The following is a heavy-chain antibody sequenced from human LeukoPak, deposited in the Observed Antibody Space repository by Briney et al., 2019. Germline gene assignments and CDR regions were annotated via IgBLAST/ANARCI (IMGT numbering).Heavy chain of an antibody. V-gene: IGHV3-30-3*01. CDR2: ISKDGSDK. CDR3: ARDYWWNYDY. Sequence: PGGSLRLSCAASGFTFSDYAMHWVRQAPGKGLEWVAVISKDGSDKYYPGSVRGRFTISRDNSKNTIYLQMDSLRAEDTVIYYCARDYWWNYDYWGQGTLVTVSS. D-gene: IGHD1-7*01. J-gene: IGHJ4*02. CDR1: GFTFSDYA.